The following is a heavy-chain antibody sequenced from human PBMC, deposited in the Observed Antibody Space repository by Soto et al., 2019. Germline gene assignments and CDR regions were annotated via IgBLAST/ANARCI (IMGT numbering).Heavy chain of an antibody. CDR1: GFTFSSYA. Sequence: GGSLRISCAASGFTFSSYAISWVRQAPGKGLEWFSAISGSGGSTYYADSVKGRFTITRDNSKNTLYLQMNSLRAEDTAVYYCAKVSGATTFYYYGMDVWGQGTTVTVYS. D-gene: IGHD1-26*01. J-gene: IGHJ6*02. V-gene: IGHV3-23*01. CDR2: ISGSGGST. CDR3: AKVSGATTFYYYGMDV.